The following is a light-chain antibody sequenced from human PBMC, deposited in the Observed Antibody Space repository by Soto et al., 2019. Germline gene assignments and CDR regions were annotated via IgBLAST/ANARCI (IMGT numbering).Light chain of an antibody. CDR1: SSDVGSYTL. CDR2: EGT. J-gene: IGLJ2*01. V-gene: IGLV2-14*02. Sequence: QSALTQPASVSGSPGQSITISCTGTSSDVGSYTLVSWYQQNPGKAPKLIIYEGTKRPSGVSNRFSGSKSGNTATLTISGTQAMDEADFYCQVWDINNVVFGGGTKVTVL. CDR3: QVWDINNVV.